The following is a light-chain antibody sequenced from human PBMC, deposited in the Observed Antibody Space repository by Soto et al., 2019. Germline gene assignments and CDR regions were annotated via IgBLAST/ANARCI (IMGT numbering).Light chain of an antibody. CDR1: RGDVGAYNY. CDR2: EVT. Sequence: QSALTQPPSASGSPGQSVTISCTGTRGDVGAYNYVSWYQQHPGKAPKLIIYEVTNRPSGVPDRSSGSKSGNTASLTVSGLQAGDEADYYCSSYAGTSLVFGGGTKLTVL. CDR3: SSYAGTSLV. J-gene: IGLJ2*01. V-gene: IGLV2-8*01.